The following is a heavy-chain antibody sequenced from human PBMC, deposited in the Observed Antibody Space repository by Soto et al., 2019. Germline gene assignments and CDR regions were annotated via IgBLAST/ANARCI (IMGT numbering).Heavy chain of an antibody. CDR1: GGSISSGDYY. Sequence: QVQLQESGPGLVKPSQTLSLTCTVSGGSISSGDYYWSWIRQPPGKGLEWIGYIYYSGSTYYNPSLKSRGTISVGTSKNQFSLKLSSVTAADTAVYYCARGTYGYCSGGSCYPTDYWGQGTLVTVSS. J-gene: IGHJ4*02. CDR3: ARGTYGYCSGGSCYPTDY. D-gene: IGHD2-15*01. V-gene: IGHV4-30-4*01. CDR2: IYYSGST.